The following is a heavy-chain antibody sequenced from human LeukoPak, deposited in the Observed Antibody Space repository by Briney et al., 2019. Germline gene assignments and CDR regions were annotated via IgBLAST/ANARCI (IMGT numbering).Heavy chain of an antibody. CDR3: ARVRNDFWSGYGMGYYYYYMDV. J-gene: IGHJ6*03. V-gene: IGHV4-4*07. CDR1: GGSISSYY. Sequence: PSETLSLTCTVSGGSISSYYWSWIRQPAGKGLEWIGRIYTSGSTNYNPSLKSRVTISVDTSKNQFSLKLSSVTAADTAVYYCARVRNDFWSGYGMGYYYYYMDVWGKGTTVTVSS. D-gene: IGHD3-3*01. CDR2: IYTSGST.